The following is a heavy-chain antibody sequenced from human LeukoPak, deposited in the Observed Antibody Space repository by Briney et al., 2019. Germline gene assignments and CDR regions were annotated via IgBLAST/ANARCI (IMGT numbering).Heavy chain of an antibody. J-gene: IGHJ6*02. D-gene: IGHD6-19*01. V-gene: IGHV1-2*02. CDR3: ASTVGGWRKSMDV. CDR2: INPNSGGT. CDR1: GYTFTGYY. Sequence: SVKVSCKASGYTFTGYYMLWVRQAPGQGLEWMGWINPNSGGTNYAQKFQGRVTMTRDTSISTAYMELSRLRSDDTAVYYCASTVGGWRKSMDVWGQGTTVTVSS.